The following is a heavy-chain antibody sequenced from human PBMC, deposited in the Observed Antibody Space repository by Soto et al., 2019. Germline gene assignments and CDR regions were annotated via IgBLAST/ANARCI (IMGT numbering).Heavy chain of an antibody. Sequence: QVQLVQSGTEVKRPGDSVKVSCKASGYTFTGYYVHWVRQAPGQGLEWMGWINPNSGDTYLAQRFQGRVTMNRDTSIGTAYMELRGLTSDDTAEYYCAKGGAIVAAGTRVYLYNAVDVWGQGTTVTVSS. CDR2: INPNSGDT. V-gene: IGHV1-2*02. D-gene: IGHD1-26*01. CDR3: AKGGAIVAAGTRVYLYNAVDV. J-gene: IGHJ6*02. CDR1: GYTFTGYY.